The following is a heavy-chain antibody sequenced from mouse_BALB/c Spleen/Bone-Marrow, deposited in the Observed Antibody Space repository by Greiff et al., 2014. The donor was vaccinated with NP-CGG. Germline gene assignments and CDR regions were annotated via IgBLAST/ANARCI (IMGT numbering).Heavy chain of an antibody. D-gene: IGHD2-4*01. CDR2: ISSSGSYT. J-gene: IGHJ1*01. Sequence: EVQLVESGGGLAKPGGSLQLSCAASGFTFSTYAMSWVRQTPEKRLEWVATISSSGSYTYYPDSVKGRFTISRGNAKNTLYLQMSSLRSEDTAMFYCSRLRMITTYFDVWGAGTTVTVSS. CDR1: GFTFSTYA. CDR3: SRLRMITTYFDV. V-gene: IGHV5-9-3*01.